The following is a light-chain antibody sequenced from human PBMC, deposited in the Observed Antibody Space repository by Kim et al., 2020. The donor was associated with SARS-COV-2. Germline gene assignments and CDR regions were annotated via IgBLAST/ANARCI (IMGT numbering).Light chain of an antibody. CDR2: DVS. CDR3: SSYTSSSTLV. Sequence: QSALTQPASVSGSPGQSITISCTGTSSDVGGYNYVSWYQQHPGKAPKLMIYDVSNRPSGVSNRFSGSKSGNTASLTISGLQAEDEADYYCSSYTSSSTLVFWAGTQLAVL. J-gene: IGLJ3*02. CDR1: SSDVGGYNY. V-gene: IGLV2-14*03.